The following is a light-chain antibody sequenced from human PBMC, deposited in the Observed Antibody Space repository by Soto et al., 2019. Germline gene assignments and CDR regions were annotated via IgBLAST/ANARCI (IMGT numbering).Light chain of an antibody. V-gene: IGKV1-27*01. CDR1: QGISNY. Sequence: DIQMTQSPSSLSASVGDRVTITCRASQGISNYLAWYQQKPGKVPKLLIYAASTLQSGVPSRFSGSGSGTDLTLTISSQQTEDVATYYCQKYNSAPWTFGQGTKVEIK. CDR2: AAS. J-gene: IGKJ1*01. CDR3: QKYNSAPWT.